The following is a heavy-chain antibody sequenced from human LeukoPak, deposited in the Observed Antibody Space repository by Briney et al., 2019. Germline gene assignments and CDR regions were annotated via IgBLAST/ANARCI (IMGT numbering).Heavy chain of an antibody. CDR2: IKQDGSEK. CDR3: ARDRRTYGSGSYLTGFDY. CDR1: GFTFSSYW. V-gene: IGHV3-7*01. D-gene: IGHD3-10*01. Sequence: GGSLRLSCAASGFTFSSYWMSWVRQAPGKGLEWVANIKQDGSEKYYVDSVKGRFTISRDNAKNSLYLQMNSLRAEDTAVYYCARDRRTYGSGSYLTGFDYWGQGILVTVSS. J-gene: IGHJ4*02.